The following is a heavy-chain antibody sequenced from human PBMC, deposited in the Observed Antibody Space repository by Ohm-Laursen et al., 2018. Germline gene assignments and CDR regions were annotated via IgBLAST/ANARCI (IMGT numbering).Heavy chain of an antibody. Sequence: SLRLSCAASGFTFSSYGMHWVRQAPGKGLEWVAVIWYDGSNKYYADSVKGRFTISRDNSKNTLYLQMNSLRAEDTALYYCARGGGWYDCWGQGTLVTVSS. CDR3: ARGGGWYDC. CDR2: IWYDGSNK. CDR1: GFTFSSYG. J-gene: IGHJ4*02. V-gene: IGHV3-33*01. D-gene: IGHD6-19*01.